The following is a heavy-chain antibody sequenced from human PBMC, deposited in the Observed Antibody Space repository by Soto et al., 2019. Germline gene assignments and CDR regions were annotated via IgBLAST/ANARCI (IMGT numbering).Heavy chain of an antibody. V-gene: IGHV1-3*04. CDR1: GYTFTSYA. CDR2: INTYNGNT. J-gene: IGHJ5*02. Sequence: SCKTSGYTFTSYAMHWVRQAPGQRLEWMGWINTYNGNTNYAQKFQGRLTMTTDTSTSTAYMELRSLRSDDTAIYYCARVTGNWLDPWGQGTLVTVSS. CDR3: ARVTGNWLDP.